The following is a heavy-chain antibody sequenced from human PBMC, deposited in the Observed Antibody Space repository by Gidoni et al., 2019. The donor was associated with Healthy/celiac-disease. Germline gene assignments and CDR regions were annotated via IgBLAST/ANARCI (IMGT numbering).Heavy chain of an antibody. D-gene: IGHD3-16*01. CDR2: IYYSGGT. J-gene: IGHJ4*02. CDR3: ASALWGRDC. Sequence: QLQLPESGPGLVKPSETLSPTCPVSGGSISSSSYYWAWIRQPPGKGLEWIGSIYYSGGTYYNPALKRRVNICVDTSKNQFSLKLSSVTAAETAVYYCASALWGRDCWGQGTLVTVSS. V-gene: IGHV4-39*01. CDR1: GGSISSSSYY.